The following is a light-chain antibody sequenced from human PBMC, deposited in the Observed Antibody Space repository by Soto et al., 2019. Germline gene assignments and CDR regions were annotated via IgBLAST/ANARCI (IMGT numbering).Light chain of an antibody. J-gene: IGLJ1*01. V-gene: IGLV1-47*01. CDR3: AAWDDSVSGSV. Sequence: QSVLTQPPSASGTPGQRVTISCSGSSSNIGINYVYWYQQLPGTAPKLLIDRNNQRPSGVPDRFSGSKSGTSASLAISGLRSDDEADYYCAAWDDSVSGSVFGTGTKLTVL. CDR1: SSNIGINY. CDR2: RNN.